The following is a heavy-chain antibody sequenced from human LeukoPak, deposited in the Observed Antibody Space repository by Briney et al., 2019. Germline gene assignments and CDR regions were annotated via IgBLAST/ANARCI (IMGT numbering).Heavy chain of an antibody. D-gene: IGHD2-15*01. CDR1: GYTFTSYD. Sequence: ASVKVSCKASGYTFTSYDINWVRQATGQGLEWMGWMNPNSGNTGYAQKFQGRVTMTRNTSISTAYMELSSLRSEDTAVYYCARAIVPGYCSGGSCPLSSYYYYGMDVWGQGTTVTVSS. J-gene: IGHJ6*02. CDR2: MNPNSGNT. V-gene: IGHV1-8*01. CDR3: ARAIVPGYCSGGSCPLSSYYYYGMDV.